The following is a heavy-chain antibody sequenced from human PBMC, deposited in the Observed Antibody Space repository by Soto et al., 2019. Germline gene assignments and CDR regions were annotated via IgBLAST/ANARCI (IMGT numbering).Heavy chain of an antibody. Sequence: PGGSLRISCAASGFSFSDYYMNWILQATGKGPEWLSYISSDSSHTKYADSVKGRFTVSRDNAKNSLYLQLSGLSAEDMAVYYCDSDNRDLHSFPTRRSSDL. V-gene: IGHV3-11*05. J-gene: IGHJ2*01. D-gene: IGHD3-16*02. CDR3: DSDNRDLHSFPTRRSSDL. CDR2: ISSDSSHT. CDR1: GFSFSDYY.